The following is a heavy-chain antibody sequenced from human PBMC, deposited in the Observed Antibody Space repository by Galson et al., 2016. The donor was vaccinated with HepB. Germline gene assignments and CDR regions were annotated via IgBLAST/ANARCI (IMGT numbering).Heavy chain of an antibody. V-gene: IGHV4-39*01. CDR2: IYYSGAN. Sequence: SETLSLTCTVSGGSINSNGYYWAWIRQPPGKGLEWIGNIYYSGANYYNPSLKSRVTISIDTSKNQFSLRLNSVTAADTAMYYCAASNPSGGFWVQGALVTVSS. D-gene: IGHD2/OR15-2a*01. CDR3: AASNPSGGF. J-gene: IGHJ4*02. CDR1: GGSINSNGYY.